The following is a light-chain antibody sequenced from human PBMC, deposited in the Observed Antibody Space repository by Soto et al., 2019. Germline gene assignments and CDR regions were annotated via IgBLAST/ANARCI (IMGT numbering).Light chain of an antibody. V-gene: IGKV1D-12*01. J-gene: IGKJ5*01. Sequence: DIQMTQSPSSVSASVGDRVTITCRASQGISSWLVWYQQKPGKAPKLLIYAASSLQSRVPSRFSGSGSGTDFTLTISSLQPEDFATYYCQQANSFPITFGQGTRLEIK. CDR3: QQANSFPIT. CDR2: AAS. CDR1: QGISSW.